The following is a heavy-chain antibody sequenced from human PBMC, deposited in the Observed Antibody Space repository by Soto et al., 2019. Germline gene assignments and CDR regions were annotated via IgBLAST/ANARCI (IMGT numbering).Heavy chain of an antibody. Sequence: ESLKISCKGSGYSFTSYWTGWVRQMPGKGLEWMGIIYPGDSDTRYSPSFQGQVTISADKSISTAYLQWSSLKASDTAMYYCARGQQQQINWFDPWGQGTLVTVSS. J-gene: IGHJ5*02. CDR2: IYPGDSDT. D-gene: IGHD6-13*01. CDR3: ARGQQQQINWFDP. V-gene: IGHV5-51*01. CDR1: GYSFTSYW.